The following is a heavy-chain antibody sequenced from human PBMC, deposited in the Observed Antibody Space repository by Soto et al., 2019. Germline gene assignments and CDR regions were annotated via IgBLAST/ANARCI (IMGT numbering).Heavy chain of an antibody. V-gene: IGHV3-15*01. CDR2: IKSKSDGETT. CDR1: GFTFNDAW. J-gene: IGHJ6*02. CDR3: TTAAAGTEVVPYYFTIDV. Sequence: GGSLRLSCAASGFTFNDAWMSWVRQAPGKGLEWVGRIKSKSDGETTDYAAPVRGRFSISRDDSKNMLYLQMNSLKTEDTAVYFCTTAAAGTEVVPYYFTIDVWGQGTTVTVSS. D-gene: IGHD6-19*01.